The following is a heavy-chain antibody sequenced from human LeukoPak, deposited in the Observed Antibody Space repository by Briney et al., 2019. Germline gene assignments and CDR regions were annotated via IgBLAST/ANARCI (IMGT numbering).Heavy chain of an antibody. J-gene: IGHJ3*02. CDR3: ASEGAEHDAFDI. CDR1: GGTFSSYA. D-gene: IGHD1-26*01. V-gene: IGHV1-69*04. CDR2: IIPILGIA. Sequence: SVKVSCKASGGTFSSYAISWVRQAPGQGLEWMGRIIPILGIANYAQKFQGRVTITADKSTSTAYMELSSLRSEDTAVYYCASEGAEHDAFDIWGQGTMVTVSS.